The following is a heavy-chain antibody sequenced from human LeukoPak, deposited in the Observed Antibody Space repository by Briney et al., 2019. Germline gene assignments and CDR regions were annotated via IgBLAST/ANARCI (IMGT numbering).Heavy chain of an antibody. CDR1: GFPFNAYW. CDR3: ARGWVAAADWFDP. CDR2: IKQDGSEK. D-gene: IGHD6-13*01. V-gene: IGHV3-7*04. J-gene: IGHJ5*02. Sequence: GGSLRLSCAASGFPFNAYWMSWVRQAPGKGLEWVANIKQDGSEKYYVDSVKGRFTISRDNAKNSLYLQMNSLRAEDTAVYYCARGWVAAADWFDPWGQGTLVTVSS.